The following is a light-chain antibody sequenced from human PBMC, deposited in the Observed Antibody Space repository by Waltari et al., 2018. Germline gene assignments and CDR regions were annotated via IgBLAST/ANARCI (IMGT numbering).Light chain of an antibody. J-gene: IGKJ2*01. Sequence: DIQMTQSPSSLSASIGDRVTITCRASQTIINFLIWYQQKPGQAPKLLIYFASALQSGVPSRFGGSGSGTDFTFTISSLQPEDFATYYCQQSYSIPYTFGQGTKLEIK. CDR3: QQSYSIPYT. V-gene: IGKV1-39*01. CDR1: QTIINF. CDR2: FAS.